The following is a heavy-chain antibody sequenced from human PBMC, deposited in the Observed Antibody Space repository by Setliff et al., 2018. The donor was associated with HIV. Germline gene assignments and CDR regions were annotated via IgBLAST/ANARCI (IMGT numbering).Heavy chain of an antibody. CDR2: VFYTGFA. CDR3: ARQMPIPGIAITPVDY. J-gene: IGHJ4*02. D-gene: IGHD5-12*01. V-gene: IGHV4-59*08. Sequence: SETLSLTCTVSGDSIRGYYWSWIRQPPGKGLEWMGYVFYTGFAAYNPSLKSRLTISVDTSKSQFSLTLTYVTAADTAVYYCARQMPIPGIAITPVDYWGQGALVTVSS. CDR1: GDSIRGYY.